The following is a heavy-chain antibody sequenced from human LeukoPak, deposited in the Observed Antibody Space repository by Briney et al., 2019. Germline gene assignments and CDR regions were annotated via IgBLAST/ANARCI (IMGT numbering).Heavy chain of an antibody. CDR2: INHSGST. Sequence: SETLSLTCAVYGGSFSGYYWSWIRQPPGKGLEWIGEINHSGSTNYNPSLKSRVTISVDTSKNQFSLKLSSVTAADTAVYYCARVFGKYMVAPFRYWGQGTLVTVSS. V-gene: IGHV4-34*01. J-gene: IGHJ4*02. CDR3: ARVFGKYMVAPFRY. CDR1: GGSFSGYY. D-gene: IGHD5-12*01.